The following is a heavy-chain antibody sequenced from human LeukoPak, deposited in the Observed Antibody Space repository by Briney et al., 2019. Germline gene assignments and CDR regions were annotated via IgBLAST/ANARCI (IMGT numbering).Heavy chain of an antibody. CDR1: GGSFSSYY. D-gene: IGHD5-24*01. J-gene: IGHJ4*02. CDR3: ARGRDGYKKALYYFDY. CDR2: IYYSGST. V-gene: IGHV4-59*01. Sequence: SETLSLTCTVSGGSFSSYYWSWIRQPPGKGLEWIGYIYYSGSTNYNPSLKSRVTISVDTSKNQFSLKLSSVTAADTAVYYCARGRDGYKKALYYFDYWGQGTLVTVSS.